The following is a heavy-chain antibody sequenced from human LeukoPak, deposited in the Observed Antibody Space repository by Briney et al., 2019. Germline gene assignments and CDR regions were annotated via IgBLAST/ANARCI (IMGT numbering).Heavy chain of an antibody. D-gene: IGHD2-2*01. CDR1: GFTVSINY. CDR3: ARGETSSYGD. J-gene: IGHJ4*03. V-gene: IGHV3-53*01. CDR2: IYSGGNT. Sequence: GGSLRLSCAASGFTVSINYMSWARQAPGKGLEWVSVIYSGGNTYYADSVKGRFTISRDNSKNTVYLQMNSLRAEDTAVYYCARGETSSYGDWGHGIPVTVSS.